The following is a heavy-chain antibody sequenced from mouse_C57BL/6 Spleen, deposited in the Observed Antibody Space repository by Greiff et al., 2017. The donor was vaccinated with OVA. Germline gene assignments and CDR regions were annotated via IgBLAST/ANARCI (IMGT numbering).Heavy chain of an antibody. Sequence: EVKVVESGGGLVKPGGSLKLSCAASGFTFSSYAMSWVRQTPEKRLEWVATISDGGSYTYYPDNVKGRFTISRDNAKNTLYLQMSHLKSEDTAMYYCARAHYYDYDEGYYFDYWGQGTTLTVSS. V-gene: IGHV5-4*03. CDR1: GFTFSSYA. CDR2: ISDGGSYT. CDR3: ARAHYYDYDEGYYFDY. J-gene: IGHJ2*01. D-gene: IGHD2-4*01.